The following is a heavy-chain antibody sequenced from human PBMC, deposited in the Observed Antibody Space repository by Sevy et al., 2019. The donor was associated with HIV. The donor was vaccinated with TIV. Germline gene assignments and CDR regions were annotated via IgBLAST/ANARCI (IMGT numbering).Heavy chain of an antibody. Sequence: GGSLRLSCAASGFTFSSYAMHWVRQAPGKGLEWVAVISYDGSNKYYADSVKGRFTISRDNSKTTLYLQMNSLRAEDTAVYYCARAFAYYDSSGYSDGAFDIWGQGTMVTVSS. CDR2: ISYDGSNK. V-gene: IGHV3-30*04. J-gene: IGHJ3*02. CDR1: GFTFSSYA. D-gene: IGHD3-22*01. CDR3: ARAFAYYDSSGYSDGAFDI.